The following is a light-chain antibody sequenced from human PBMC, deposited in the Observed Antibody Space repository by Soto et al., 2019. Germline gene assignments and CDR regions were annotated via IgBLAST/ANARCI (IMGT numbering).Light chain of an antibody. Sequence: SVPDQPASVSGSPVQSITNCCTETRSDVGSYNLVSWYQQHPGKAPKLMIYEGSKRPSGVSNRFSGSKSGNTASLTISGLQAEDEADYYCCSYAGSSTYVFGTGTKVTVL. V-gene: IGLV2-23*01. CDR1: RSDVGSYNL. J-gene: IGLJ1*01. CDR3: CSYAGSSTYV. CDR2: EGS.